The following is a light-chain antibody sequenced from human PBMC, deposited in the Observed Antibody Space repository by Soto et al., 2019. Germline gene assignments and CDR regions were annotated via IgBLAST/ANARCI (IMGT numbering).Light chain of an antibody. CDR3: QQYNDWPWT. CDR2: GAT. CDR1: QSVSSSY. J-gene: IGKJ1*01. Sequence: EIVLTQSPGTLSLSPGERATLSCRASQSVSSSYLAWYQHKPGQAPRLLIYGATTRAPDVPARFSGSGSGTDFILTISSLQSEDFAVYYCQQYNDWPWTFGQGTKVDIK. V-gene: IGKV3-15*01.